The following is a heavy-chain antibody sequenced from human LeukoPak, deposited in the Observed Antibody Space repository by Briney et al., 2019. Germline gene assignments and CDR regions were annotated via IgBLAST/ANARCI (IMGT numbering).Heavy chain of an antibody. CDR2: IRYDGSNK. J-gene: IGHJ4*02. CDR1: GFTFSSYG. D-gene: IGHD4-17*01. V-gene: IGHV3-30*02. Sequence: GGSLRLSCAASGFTFSSYGMHWVRQAPGKGLEWVAFIRYDGSNKYYADSVKGRFTISIDNSKNTLYLQMNSLRAEDTAVYYCAKDLSDYGDYGPGDYWGQGALVTVSS. CDR3: AKDLSDYGDYGPGDY.